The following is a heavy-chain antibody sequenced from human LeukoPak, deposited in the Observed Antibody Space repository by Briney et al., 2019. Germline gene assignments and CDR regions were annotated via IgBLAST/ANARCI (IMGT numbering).Heavy chain of an antibody. V-gene: IGHV3-74*01. CDR1: GFTFSSYW. D-gene: IGHD7-27*01. CDR3: TKVRLLGALDDALHI. CDR2: INSDGSST. J-gene: IGHJ3*02. Sequence: GGSLRLSCAASGFTFSSYWMHWVRQAPGKGLVWVSRINSDGSSTYYADSVKGRFTISRDNSKNTLYLQMNSLRAEDTAVYYCTKVRLLGALDDALHIWGQGTMVTVSS.